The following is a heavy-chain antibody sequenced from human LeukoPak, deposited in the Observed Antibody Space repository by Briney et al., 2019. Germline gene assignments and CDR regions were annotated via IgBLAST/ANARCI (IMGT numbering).Heavy chain of an antibody. CDR2: MNPNSGNT. CDR1: GYTFTSYE. CDR3: ARDYSSGGSYYYYMDV. D-gene: IGHD6-19*01. J-gene: IGHJ6*03. Sequence: ASVKVSCKASGYTFTSYEINWVRQATGQGLEWMGWMNPNSGNTGYAQKFQGRVTITRNTSISTAYMELSSLRSEDTAVYYCARDYSSGGSYYYYMDVWGKGTTVTVSS. V-gene: IGHV1-8*03.